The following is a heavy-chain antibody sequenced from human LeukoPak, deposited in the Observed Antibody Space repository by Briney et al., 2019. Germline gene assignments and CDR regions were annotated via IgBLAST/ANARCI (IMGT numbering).Heavy chain of an antibody. D-gene: IGHD2-21*02. J-gene: IGHJ4*02. CDR2: ISYDESDK. V-gene: IGHV3-30*04. CDR3: AKTLWGLTLLSSDH. CDR1: GFTFNIYA. Sequence: GSLRLSCAASGFTFNIYAMHWVRQAPGKGLEWVAVISYDESDKYYADSVKGRFTIYRDNSKNVLYLQMNSLRADGTALYYCAKTLWGLTLLSSDHWGQGTLVTVSS.